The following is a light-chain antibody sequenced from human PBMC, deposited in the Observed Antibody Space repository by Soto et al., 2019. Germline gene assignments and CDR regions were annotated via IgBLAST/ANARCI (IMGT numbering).Light chain of an antibody. CDR3: HQRSKWSGT. CDR2: DAS. J-gene: IGKJ5*01. Sequence: EIVLTQSPATMSVSPGERATLSCRASQSVSIYLDWYQQRPGQAPRLLISDASNRATGVPARFSGSGSGTDFTLTISSLEPEDFAVYYCHQRSKWSGTFGQGTRLDIK. CDR1: QSVSIY. V-gene: IGKV3-11*01.